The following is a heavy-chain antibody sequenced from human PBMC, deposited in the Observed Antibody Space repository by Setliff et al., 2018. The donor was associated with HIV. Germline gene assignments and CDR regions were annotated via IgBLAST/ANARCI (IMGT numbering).Heavy chain of an antibody. V-gene: IGHV1-46*01. CDR1: GYTFTIYY. CDR3: ARFPVLGGMDV. Sequence: GASVKVSCKASGYTFTIYYMHWVRQAPGQGLEWIGIINPNSGSTSYAQNFQGRVTMTRDTSTSTVYMELSSLRSEDTAVYYCARFPVLGGMDVWGQGTTVTVSS. D-gene: IGHD1-20*01. J-gene: IGHJ6*02. CDR2: INPNSGST.